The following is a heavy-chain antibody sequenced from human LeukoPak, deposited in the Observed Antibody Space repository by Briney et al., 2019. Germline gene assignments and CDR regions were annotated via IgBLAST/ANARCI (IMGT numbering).Heavy chain of an antibody. CDR3: ARLSIVGATNFDY. V-gene: IGHV4-59*08. CDR1: GASITSYY. Sequence: SETLSLTCTVSGASITSYYWSWIAQPPGKGLEWIGYIYYSGSTTYKPSLKSRVTISVDTSKNQFSLKLSSVTAADTAVYYCARLSIVGATNFDYWGQGTLVTVSS. J-gene: IGHJ4*02. CDR2: IYYSGST. D-gene: IGHD1-26*01.